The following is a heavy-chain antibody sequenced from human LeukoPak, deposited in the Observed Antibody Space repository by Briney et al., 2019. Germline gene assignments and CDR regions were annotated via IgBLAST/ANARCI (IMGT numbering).Heavy chain of an antibody. J-gene: IGHJ4*02. Sequence: SETLSLTCTVSRGSISSYYWSWIRQPPGKGLEWIGYIYYSGSTNYNPSLKSRVTISVDTSKNRFSLKLSSVTAADTAVYYCARGAPVGSSWYSEPYYFDYWGQGTLVTVSS. D-gene: IGHD6-13*01. CDR1: RGSISSYY. CDR3: ARGAPVGSSWYSEPYYFDY. CDR2: IYYSGST. V-gene: IGHV4-59*01.